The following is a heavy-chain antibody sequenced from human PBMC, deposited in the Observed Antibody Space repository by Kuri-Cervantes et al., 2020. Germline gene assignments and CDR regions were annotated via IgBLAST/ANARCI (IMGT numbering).Heavy chain of an antibody. V-gene: IGHV3-21*01. CDR3: ARDNYGSGSYFLIGGRGFDP. CDR1: GFTVSSNY. D-gene: IGHD3-10*01. CDR2: ISSSSSYI. Sequence: GESLKISCAASGFTVSSNYMSWVRQAPGKGLEWVSSISSSSSYIYYADSVKGRFTISRDNAKNSLYLQMNSLRAEDTAVYYCARDNYGSGSYFLIGGRGFDPWGQGTLVTVSS. J-gene: IGHJ5*02.